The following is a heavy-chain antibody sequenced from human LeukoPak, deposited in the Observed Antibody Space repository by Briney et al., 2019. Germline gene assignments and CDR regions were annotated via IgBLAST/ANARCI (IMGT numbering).Heavy chain of an antibody. Sequence: SETLSLTCTVSGGSISSSSYYWGWIRQPPGKGLEWIGSFYYSGSTYYNPSLKSRATISVKTSKNQFSLKLRSVTAADTAVYYCARVTGYTIEDYFDYWGQGTLVTVSS. J-gene: IGHJ4*02. CDR1: GGSISSSSYY. V-gene: IGHV4-39*07. CDR3: ARVTGYTIEDYFDY. D-gene: IGHD3-9*01. CDR2: FYYSGST.